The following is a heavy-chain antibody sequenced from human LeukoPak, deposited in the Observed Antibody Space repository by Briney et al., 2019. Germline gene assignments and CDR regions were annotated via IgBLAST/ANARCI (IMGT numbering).Heavy chain of an antibody. D-gene: IGHD6-25*01. CDR1: GFTFSSYS. CDR3: AAAGPLSPVNAFDI. Sequence: GGSLRLSCAASGFTFSSYSMNWVRQAPGKGLEWVSSISSSSSYIYYADSVKGRFTISRDNAKDSLYLQMNSLRAEDTAVYYCAAAGPLSPVNAFDIWGQGTMVTVSS. V-gene: IGHV3-21*01. CDR2: ISSSSSYI. J-gene: IGHJ3*02.